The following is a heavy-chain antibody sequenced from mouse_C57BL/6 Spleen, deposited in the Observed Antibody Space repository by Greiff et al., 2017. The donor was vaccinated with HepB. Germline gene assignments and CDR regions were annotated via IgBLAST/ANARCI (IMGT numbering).Heavy chain of an antibody. CDR2: IYPGDGDT. D-gene: IGHD4-1*01. J-gene: IGHJ1*03. CDR1: GYAFSSSW. Sequence: VQLQQSGPELVKPGASVKISCKASGYAFSSSWMNWVKQRPGKGLEWIGRIYPGDGDTNYNGKFKGKATLTADKSSSTAYMQLSSLTSEDSAVYFWARGTGKYFDVWGTGTTVTVSS. CDR3: ARGTGKYFDV. V-gene: IGHV1-82*01.